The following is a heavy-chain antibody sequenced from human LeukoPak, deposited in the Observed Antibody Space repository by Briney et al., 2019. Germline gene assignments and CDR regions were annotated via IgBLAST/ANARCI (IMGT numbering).Heavy chain of an antibody. J-gene: IGHJ4*02. CDR3: ARDCGDCYYDY. Sequence: ASVKVSCKASGYTFTSYYMHWVRQAPGQGLEWMGIIDPSGGSTSYAQKFQGRVTMTRDTSTSTVYMELSSLRSEDTAVYYCARDCGDCYYDYWGQGTLVTVSS. D-gene: IGHD2-21*02. CDR1: GYTFTSYY. CDR2: IDPSGGST. V-gene: IGHV1-46*01.